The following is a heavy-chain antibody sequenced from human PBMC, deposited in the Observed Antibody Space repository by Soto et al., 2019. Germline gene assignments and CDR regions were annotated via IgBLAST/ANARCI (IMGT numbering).Heavy chain of an antibody. CDR2: ISYDGSNK. D-gene: IGHD2-15*01. J-gene: IGHJ4*02. Sequence: QVQLVESGGGVVQPGRSLRLSCAASGFTFSSYAMHWVRQAPGKGLEWVAVISYDGSNKYYADSVKGRFTISRDNSKNTLYLQMNSLRAEDTAVYYCARDRSPTHGLLPTMSFDYWGQGTLVTVSS. CDR1: GFTFSSYA. V-gene: IGHV3-30-3*01. CDR3: ARDRSPTHGLLPTMSFDY.